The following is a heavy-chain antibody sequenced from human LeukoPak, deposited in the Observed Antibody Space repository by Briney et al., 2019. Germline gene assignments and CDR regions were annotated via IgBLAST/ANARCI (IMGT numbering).Heavy chain of an antibody. CDR1: GIAVSNNY. CDR2: ISSSSSTI. Sequence: AGGSLRLSCAASGIAVSNNYMNWVRQAPGKGLEWVSYISSSSSTIYYADSVKGRFTISRDNAKNSLYLQMNSLRAEDTAVYYCARDGSLLWFGEFPYYFDYWGQGTLVTVSS. CDR3: ARDGSLLWFGEFPYYFDY. J-gene: IGHJ4*02. V-gene: IGHV3-48*01. D-gene: IGHD3-10*01.